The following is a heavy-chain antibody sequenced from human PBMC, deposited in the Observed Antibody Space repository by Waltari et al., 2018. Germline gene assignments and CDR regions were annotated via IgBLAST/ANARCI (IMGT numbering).Heavy chain of an antibody. J-gene: IGHJ5*02. CDR1: GYSISSGYY. D-gene: IGHD6-13*01. CDR2: IYHSGRT. CDR3: ARRVAAAGARLDP. Sequence: QVQLQESGPGLVKPSETLSLTCAVSGYSISSGYYWGWIRQPPGKVLEWIGSIYHSGRTSHNPSLKSRCTISVDTSKNQFSLKLSSVTAADTAVYYCARRVAAAGARLDPWGQGTLVTVSS. V-gene: IGHV4-38-2*01.